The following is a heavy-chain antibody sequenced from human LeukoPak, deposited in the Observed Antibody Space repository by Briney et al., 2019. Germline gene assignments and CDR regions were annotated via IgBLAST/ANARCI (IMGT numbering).Heavy chain of an antibody. CDR1: GFTFSSYA. Sequence: GGSLRLSCAASGFTFSSYAMSWVRQAPRKGLEWVSVISGSGGSTYYADSVKGRFTISRDNSKNTLYLQMNSLRAEDTAVYYCAKGYSSGWSYYYGLDVWGQGTTVTVSS. J-gene: IGHJ6*02. CDR2: ISGSGGST. CDR3: AKGYSSGWSYYYGLDV. D-gene: IGHD6-19*01. V-gene: IGHV3-23*01.